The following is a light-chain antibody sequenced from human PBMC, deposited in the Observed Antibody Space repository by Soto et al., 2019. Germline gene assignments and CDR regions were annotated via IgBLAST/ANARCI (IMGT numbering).Light chain of an antibody. CDR2: SAS. CDR3: QHHHNWLLT. J-gene: IGKJ4*01. Sequence: EIVMTQSPATLSVSPGERVTLSCRASQSLNNNLAWYQQKPGQAPRLRIYSASTRATGIPARFSGSGSGTEFTLTISRLQSEDFAVYYCQHHHNWLLTFGGGTKVESK. V-gene: IGKV3-15*01. CDR1: QSLNNN.